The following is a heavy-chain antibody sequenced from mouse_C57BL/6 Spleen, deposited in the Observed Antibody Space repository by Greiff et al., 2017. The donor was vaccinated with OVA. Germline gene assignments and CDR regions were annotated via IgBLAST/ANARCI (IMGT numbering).Heavy chain of an antibody. J-gene: IGHJ1*03. CDR1: GYSITSGYY. CDR3: ARDGEFHWYFDV. V-gene: IGHV3-6*01. Sequence: EVHLVESGPGLVKPSQSLSLTCSVTGYSITSGYYWNWIRQFPGNKLEWMGYISYDGSNNYNPSLKNRISITRDTSKNQFFLKLHSVTTEDTATDYCARDGEFHWYFDVWGTGTTVTVSS. CDR2: ISYDGSN.